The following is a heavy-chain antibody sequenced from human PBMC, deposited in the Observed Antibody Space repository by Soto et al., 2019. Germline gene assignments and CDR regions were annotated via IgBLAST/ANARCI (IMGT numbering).Heavy chain of an antibody. CDR3: ATDSGTSDY. V-gene: IGHV3-7*01. Sequence: LRLSCAASGLTFRTYWMSWVRQAPGKGLEWVANIKQDGSEKYYVDSVKGRFTISRDNAENSLYLQMNSLKAEDTAVYYCATDSGTSDYWGQGTLVTVSS. CDR1: GLTFRTYW. D-gene: IGHD1-1*01. J-gene: IGHJ4*02. CDR2: IKQDGSEK.